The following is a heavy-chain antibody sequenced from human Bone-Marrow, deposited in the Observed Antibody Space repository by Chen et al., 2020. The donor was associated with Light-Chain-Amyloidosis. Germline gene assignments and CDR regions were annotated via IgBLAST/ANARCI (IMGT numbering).Heavy chain of an antibody. CDR1: GFTFDDYA. J-gene: IGHJ4*02. D-gene: IGHD2-2*02. CDR3: AKAIVPAAIGYFDY. V-gene: IGHV3-9*01. Sequence: EVQLVESGGGLVQPGRSLRLSCAASGFTFDDYAMHWVRQAPGKGLEWVSGISWNSGSIGYADSVKCRFTISRDNAKNSLYLQMNSLRAEDTALYYCAKAIVPAAIGYFDYWGQGTLVTVSS. CDR2: ISWNSGSI.